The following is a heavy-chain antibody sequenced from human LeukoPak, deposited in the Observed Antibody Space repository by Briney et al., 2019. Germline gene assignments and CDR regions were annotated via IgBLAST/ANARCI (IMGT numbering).Heavy chain of an antibody. CDR1: GGSFTADY. J-gene: IGHJ4*02. V-gene: IGHV4-4*07. CDR3: VRDLSAAWYAFDY. Sequence: NPSETPSLTCTVSGGSFTADYWSWIRQTAGKGLEWVGRLYTSGSTNYNPSLMSRVSISVDKSKNQFSLNLTSVTAADTAVYYCVRDLSAAWYAFDYWGQGILVTVSS. CDR2: LYTSGST. D-gene: IGHD6-13*01.